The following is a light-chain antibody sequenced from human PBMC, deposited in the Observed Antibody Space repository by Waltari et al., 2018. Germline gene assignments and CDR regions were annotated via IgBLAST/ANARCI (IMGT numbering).Light chain of an antibody. V-gene: IGKV3-11*01. Sequence: VLTQSPATLSLSPGDRVTLSCRASQSISRYLAWYQQKPGQPPRLLIYDASSRATGIPARFSGSGSGTEFTLTISSLEPEDFAVYYCQQRSNWPPITFGQGTRLEIK. CDR1: QSISRY. CDR2: DAS. CDR3: QQRSNWPPIT. J-gene: IGKJ5*01.